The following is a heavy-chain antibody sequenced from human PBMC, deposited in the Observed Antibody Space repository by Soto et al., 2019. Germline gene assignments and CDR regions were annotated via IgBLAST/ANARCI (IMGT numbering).Heavy chain of an antibody. CDR2: IKTDGSEK. CDR1: GFTFSDYW. CDR3: ASSMGRGGNDY. Sequence: EVQLVESGGGLVQPGGPLRLSCAASGFTFSDYWMSWVRQAPGKGLECVANIKTDGSEKYNVDPVKGRFTISRDNAKNSLYLQMNSLRAEDTAVYYCASSMGRGGNDYWGQGTLVAVSS. J-gene: IGHJ4*02. D-gene: IGHD3-10*01. V-gene: IGHV3-7*05.